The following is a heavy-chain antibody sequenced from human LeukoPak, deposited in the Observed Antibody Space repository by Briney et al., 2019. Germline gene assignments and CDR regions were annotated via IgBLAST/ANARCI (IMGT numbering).Heavy chain of an antibody. CDR2: ISSTSNYI. CDR3: ARGHSGSYQRTDAFDI. J-gene: IGHJ3*02. CDR1: EFTFSSYS. Sequence: GGSLRLSCAASEFTFSSYSMNWVRQAPGKGLEWLSSISSTSNYIYDADSVKGRFSISRDNAKKSLYLQMNSLRAEGTAVYYCARGHSGSYQRTDAFDIWGQGTMVTVSS. V-gene: IGHV3-21*01. D-gene: IGHD1-26*01.